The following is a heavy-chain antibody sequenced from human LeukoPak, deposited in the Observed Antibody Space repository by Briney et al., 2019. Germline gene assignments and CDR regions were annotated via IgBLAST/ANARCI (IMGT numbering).Heavy chain of an antibody. D-gene: IGHD3-9*01. CDR1: GYTFTGCY. J-gene: IGHJ4*02. CDR2: INPNSGGT. V-gene: IGHV1-2*02. CDR3: ARVLRYFDWLLETYYFDY. Sequence: ASVKVSCKASGYTFTGCYMHWVRQAPGQGLEWMGWINPNSGGTNYAQKFQGRVTMTRDTSISTAYMELSRLRSDDTAVYYCARVLRYFDWLLETYYFDYWGQGTLVTVSS.